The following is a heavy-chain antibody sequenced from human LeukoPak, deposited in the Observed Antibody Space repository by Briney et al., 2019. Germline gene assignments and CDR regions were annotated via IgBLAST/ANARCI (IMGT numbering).Heavy chain of an antibody. CDR1: GASISGSDYN. CDR3: ATLDNSFDH. CDR2: IFYSGTI. Sequence: SETLSLTCNVSGASISGSDYNWSWLRQPPGKGLEWIASIFYSGTIYNNPSLKSRTLISVDTSKNQFSLRLTSVTAAVTAVYFCATLDNSFDHWGQGTLSPSPQ. J-gene: IGHJ5*02. V-gene: IGHV4-30-4*01.